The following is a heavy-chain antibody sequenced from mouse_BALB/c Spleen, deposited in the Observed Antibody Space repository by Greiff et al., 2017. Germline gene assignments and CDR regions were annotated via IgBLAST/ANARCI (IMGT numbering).Heavy chain of an antibody. J-gene: IGHJ2*01. Sequence: EVKLVESGPDLVKPSQSLSLTCTVTGYSITSGYSWHWLRQSPGNKLEWMGYIHYSGSTNYNPSLKSRISITRDTSKNQFFLQLNSVTTEDTATYYCVSVTTVVAHFDYWGQGTTLTVSS. D-gene: IGHD1-1*01. CDR2: IHYSGST. CDR3: VSVTTVVAHFDY. V-gene: IGHV3-1*02. CDR1: GYSITSGYS.